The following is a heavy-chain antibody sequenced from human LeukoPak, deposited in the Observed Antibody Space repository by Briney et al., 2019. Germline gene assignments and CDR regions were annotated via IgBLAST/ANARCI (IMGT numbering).Heavy chain of an antibody. CDR2: ITSIGGST. CDR3: VKDDSYYYGSGSSND. Sequence: GGSLRLSCSASGFTFSSYIMHWVRQAPGKGLEYVSAITSIGGSTYYADSVKGRFTISRDNSKNTLYLQMSSLRPEDTAVYYCVKDDSYYYGSGSSNDWGQGTLVTVSS. D-gene: IGHD3-10*01. CDR1: GFTFSSYI. V-gene: IGHV3-64D*06. J-gene: IGHJ4*02.